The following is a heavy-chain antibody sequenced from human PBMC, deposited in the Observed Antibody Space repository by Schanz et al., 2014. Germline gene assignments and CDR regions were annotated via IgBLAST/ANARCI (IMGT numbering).Heavy chain of an antibody. Sequence: QLQLQESGPGLVKPSETLSLTCTVSGDSITHFYWSWIRQSPGKGLEWIGSIYYSGTTNYSPSLNSRVTISLDMSKKSFSLNLSSVTTADAAVYYCARDPWVREKDAFDFWGQGTMVIVSS. CDR3: ARDPWVREKDAFDF. CDR1: GDSITHFY. CDR2: IYYSGTT. J-gene: IGHJ3*01. V-gene: IGHV4-59*01. D-gene: IGHD1-26*01.